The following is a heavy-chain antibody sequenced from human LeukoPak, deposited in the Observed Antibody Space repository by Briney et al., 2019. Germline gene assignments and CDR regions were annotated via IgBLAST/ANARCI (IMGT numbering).Heavy chain of an antibody. J-gene: IGHJ4*02. CDR3: AKPKFQRAGSTD. CDR2: IYSDGST. D-gene: IGHD1-26*01. CDR1: GFTVSSNY. V-gene: IGHV3-53*01. Sequence: PGGSLRLSCAASGFTVSSNYMNWVRQAPGRGLEWVSIIYSDGSTYYADSVKGRFTISRDNSKNTLYLQMNSLRAEDTAVYYCAKPKFQRAGSTDWGQGTLVTVSS.